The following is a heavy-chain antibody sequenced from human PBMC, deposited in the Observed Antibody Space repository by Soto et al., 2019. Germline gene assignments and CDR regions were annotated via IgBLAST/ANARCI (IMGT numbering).Heavy chain of an antibody. J-gene: IGHJ3*02. CDR1: GFTFSGSA. D-gene: IGHD2-2*01. CDR2: IRSKANSYAT. CDR3: TRHVEEVGDIVVVPADDAFDI. V-gene: IGHV3-73*01. Sequence: PGGSLRLSCAASGFTFSGSAMHWVRQASGKGLEWVGRIRSKANSYATAYAASVKGRFTISRDDSKNTAYLQMNSLKTEDTAVYYCTRHVEEVGDIVVVPADDAFDIWGEGTMVTVSS.